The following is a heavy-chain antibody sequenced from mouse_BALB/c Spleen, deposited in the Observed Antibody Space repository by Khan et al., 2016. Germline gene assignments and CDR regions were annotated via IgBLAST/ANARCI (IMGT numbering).Heavy chain of an antibody. CDR2: IDPANGNT. D-gene: IGHD2-4*01. J-gene: IGHJ3*01. CDR1: GFNIKDTY. CDR3: ASAYYDYWFAC. V-gene: IGHV14-3*02. Sequence: IQLQQSGAELVKPGASVKLSCTASGFNIKDTYMHWVKQRPEQGLEWIGKIDPANGNTKYDPNFKGTATITADTSSTTAYLQLSSLTYKDTAFYYWASAYYDYWFACWGHGTLVTVSA.